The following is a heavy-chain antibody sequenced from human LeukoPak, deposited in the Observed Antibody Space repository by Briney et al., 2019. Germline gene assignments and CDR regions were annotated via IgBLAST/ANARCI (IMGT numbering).Heavy chain of an antibody. CDR3: AKNGDRGAYCSGGSCYPYYYYYIDV. V-gene: IGHV3-74*03. D-gene: IGHD2-15*01. CDR1: GFTFSNTW. CDR2: IHSDGIST. Sequence: GGSLRLSCAASGFTFSNTWMHWVRQAPGKGLVWVSRIHSDGISTTYADSVKGRFTISRDNSKNTLYLQMNSLRAEDTAIYYCAKNGDRGAYCSGGSCYPYYYYYIDVWGKGTTVTISS. J-gene: IGHJ6*03.